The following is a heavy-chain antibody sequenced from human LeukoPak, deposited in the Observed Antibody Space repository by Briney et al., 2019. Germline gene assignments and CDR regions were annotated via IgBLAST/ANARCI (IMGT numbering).Heavy chain of an antibody. D-gene: IGHD3-16*01. Sequence: GGSLRLSCAAPGFTFSSYGMHWVRQAPGKGLEWVTFIRYDGSNQYYADSVKGRFTISRDNSKNTLYLQMNSLRAEDTALYYCAKDKGFKREGGFFDYWGQGTLVTVSS. V-gene: IGHV3-30*02. CDR3: AKDKGFKREGGFFDY. CDR2: IRYDGSNQ. J-gene: IGHJ4*02. CDR1: GFTFSSYG.